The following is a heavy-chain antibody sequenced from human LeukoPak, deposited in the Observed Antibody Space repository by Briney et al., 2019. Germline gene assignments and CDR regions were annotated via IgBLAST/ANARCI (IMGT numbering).Heavy chain of an antibody. CDR2: INPSGGST. CDR1: GHTFTSYD. CDR3: ARAVLTGYYTPDFDY. Sequence: ASVKVSCKPSGHTFTSYDMHWVRQAPGQGLEWMGVINPSGGSTNYAQKFQGRVTITRDTSTSTVYMEMSSLRAEDTAVYYCARAVLTGYYTPDFDYWGQGTLVTVS. D-gene: IGHD3-9*01. J-gene: IGHJ4*02. V-gene: IGHV1-46*01.